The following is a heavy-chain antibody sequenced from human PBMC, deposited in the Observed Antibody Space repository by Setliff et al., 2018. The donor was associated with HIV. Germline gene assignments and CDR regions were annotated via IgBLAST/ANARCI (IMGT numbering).Heavy chain of an antibody. CDR3: VTMTANWFDP. D-gene: IGHD2-21*02. CDR1: GGSISSGSYY. CDR2: IYTSGIT. J-gene: IGHJ5*02. V-gene: IGHV4-61*09. Sequence: SETLSLTCTVSGGSISSGSYYWSWIRQPAGKGLEWIGHIYTSGITNYNPSLKSRVIISVDTSKNQFSLKLSSVTAADTAVYYCVTMTANWFDPWGQGTLVTVSS.